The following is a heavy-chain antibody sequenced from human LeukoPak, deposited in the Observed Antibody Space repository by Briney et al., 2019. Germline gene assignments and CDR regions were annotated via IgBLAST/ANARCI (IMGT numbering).Heavy chain of an antibody. CDR2: IYSGGST. CDR3: ASSINSDSSGYDDY. CDR1: GFTVSSNY. Sequence: QPGGSLRLSCAASGFTVSSNYMSWVRQAPGKGLEWVSVIYSGGSTYYADSVKGRFTISRDNSKNTLYLQTNSLRAEDTAVYYCASSINSDSSGYDDYWGQGTLVTVSS. D-gene: IGHD3-22*01. J-gene: IGHJ4*02. V-gene: IGHV3-53*01.